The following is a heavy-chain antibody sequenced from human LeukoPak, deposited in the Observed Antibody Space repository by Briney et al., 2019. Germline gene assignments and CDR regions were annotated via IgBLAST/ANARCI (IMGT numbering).Heavy chain of an antibody. V-gene: IGHV1-8*01. CDR1: GYTFTNYD. D-gene: IGHD1-1*01. Sequence: GASVKLSCTTSGYTFTNYDINWVRQATGQGLEWMGWMNPNSGNTGYAQKFQGRVTMTRNTSISTAYMELSSLRSEDTAVHYCAREGDNTNFDYWGQGTLVTVSS. CDR3: AREGDNTNFDY. CDR2: MNPNSGNT. J-gene: IGHJ4*02.